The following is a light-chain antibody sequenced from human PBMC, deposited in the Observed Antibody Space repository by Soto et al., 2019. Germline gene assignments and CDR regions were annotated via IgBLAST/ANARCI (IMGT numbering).Light chain of an antibody. CDR3: SSYAGSNNRYV. CDR2: GNS. CDR1: SSNIGAGYD. V-gene: IGLV1-40*01. J-gene: IGLJ1*01. Sequence: QSVLTQPPSVSGAPGQRVTISCTGSSSNIGAGYDVHWYQQLPGTAPKLLISGNSNRPSGVPDRFSGSKSGTSASLTVSGLQAEDEADYYCSSYAGSNNRYVFGTGTKVTVL.